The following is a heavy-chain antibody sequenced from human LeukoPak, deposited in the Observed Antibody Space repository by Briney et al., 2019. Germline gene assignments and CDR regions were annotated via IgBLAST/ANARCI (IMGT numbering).Heavy chain of an antibody. Sequence: SETLSLTCVVSGGFISSGDGSWTWIRQPPGKGLEWIGYIYHSGTTNYNPSLKSRVSISVDTSKNQFSLKVTSVTAADMAVYYCAREGRLGELWAWGQGTLVSVSS. V-gene: IGHV4-30-2*01. CDR2: IYHSGTT. CDR1: GGFISSGDGS. D-gene: IGHD2-21*01. CDR3: AREGRLGELWA. J-gene: IGHJ1*01.